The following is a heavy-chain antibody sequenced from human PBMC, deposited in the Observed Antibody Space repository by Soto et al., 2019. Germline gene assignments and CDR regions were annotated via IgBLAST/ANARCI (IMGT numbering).Heavy chain of an antibody. D-gene: IGHD6-13*01. J-gene: IGHJ4*02. CDR3: ARSAAGTWPPFDY. CDR1: GYTFTSYA. CDR2: ISAYNGNT. Sequence: GASVKVSCKASGYTFTSYAMHWVRQAPGQGLEWMGWISAYNGNTNYAQKLQGRVTMTTDTSTSTAYMELRSLRSDDTAVYYCARSAAGTWPPFDYWGQGTLVTVSS. V-gene: IGHV1-18*01.